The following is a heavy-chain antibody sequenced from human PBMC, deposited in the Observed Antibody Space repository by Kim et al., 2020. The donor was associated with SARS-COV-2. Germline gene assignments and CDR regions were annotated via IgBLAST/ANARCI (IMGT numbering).Heavy chain of an antibody. CDR2: INTNTGNP. CDR3: ARGWGWWELRKIDY. Sequence: ASVKVSCKASGYTFTSYAMNWVRQAPGQGLEWMGWINTNTGNPTYAQGFTGLFVFSLDTSVSTAYLQISSLKAEDTAVYYCARGWGWWELRKIDYWGQGTLVTVSS. CDR1: GYTFTSYA. D-gene: IGHD1-26*01. J-gene: IGHJ4*02. V-gene: IGHV7-4-1*02.